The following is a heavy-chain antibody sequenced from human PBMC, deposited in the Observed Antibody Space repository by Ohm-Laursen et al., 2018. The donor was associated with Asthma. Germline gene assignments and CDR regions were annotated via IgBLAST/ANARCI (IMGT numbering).Heavy chain of an antibody. CDR2: IYIANT. D-gene: IGHD2-21*01. CDR3: VRDVVDRFDH. V-gene: IGHV1-18*04. Sequence: SVTASCKVSGYSVTSYAFRWGRQAPGQRPEWMGWIYIANTNYAPKFRDRVTLTTDTSTNTLYMDLRSLRSDDTAVYYCVRDVVDRFDHWGQGSLVIVSS. CDR1: GYSVTSYA. J-gene: IGHJ4*02.